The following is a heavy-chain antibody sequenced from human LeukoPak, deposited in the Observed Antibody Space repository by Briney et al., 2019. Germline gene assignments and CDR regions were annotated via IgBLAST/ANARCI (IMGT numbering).Heavy chain of an antibody. J-gene: IGHJ5*01. Sequence: GASVKVSCKASGYTFSDYYMYWLRQAPGEGLEWMGRINPKSGDTNYAQNFQGRVTMTRDTSMSTAYMELSRLRSDDTAVYFCARGYCSGGSCYLVENWFDFWGQGTLVTVSS. CDR3: ARGYCSGGSCYLVENWFDF. CDR2: INPKSGDT. CDR1: GYTFSDYY. V-gene: IGHV1-2*06. D-gene: IGHD2-15*01.